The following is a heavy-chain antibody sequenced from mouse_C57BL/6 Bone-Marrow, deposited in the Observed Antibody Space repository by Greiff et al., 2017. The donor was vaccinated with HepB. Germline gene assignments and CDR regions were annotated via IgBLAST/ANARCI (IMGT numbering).Heavy chain of an antibody. Sequence: EVQVVESGGGLVKPGGSLKLSCAASGFTFSSYAMSWVRQTPEKRLEWVATISDGGSYTYYPDNVKGRFTISRDNAKNNLYLQMSHLKSEDTAMYYCARARDSSGYSQFAYWGQGTLVTVSA. D-gene: IGHD3-2*02. V-gene: IGHV5-4*01. J-gene: IGHJ3*01. CDR1: GFTFSSYA. CDR3: ARARDSSGYSQFAY. CDR2: ISDGGSYT.